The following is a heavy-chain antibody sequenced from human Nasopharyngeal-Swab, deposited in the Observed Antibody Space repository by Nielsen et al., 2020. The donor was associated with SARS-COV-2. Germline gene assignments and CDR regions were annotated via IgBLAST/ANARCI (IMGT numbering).Heavy chain of an antibody. V-gene: IGHV4-59*01. CDR3: ARESGGDSGWFDP. CDR2: IYYSGRI. Sequence: SENLSLTCTVSGGSISSSYWSWIRQPPGKGLEWIGYIYYSGRINYNTSLESLVTISVATSKNQFSLKLSSVTAADTAVYYCARESGGDSGWFDPWGQGTLVTVSS. J-gene: IGHJ5*02. CDR1: GGSISSSY. D-gene: IGHD5-12*01.